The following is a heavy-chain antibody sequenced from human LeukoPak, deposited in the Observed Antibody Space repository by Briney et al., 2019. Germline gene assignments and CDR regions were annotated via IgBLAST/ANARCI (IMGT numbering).Heavy chain of an antibody. CDR2: INQSGST. Sequence: SETLSLTCAVYGGSFSTYYWSWIRQPPGKGLEWIGEINQSGSTNYKPSLKTRVTISVDTSKKQFSLKLSSVTAADTAVYYCARVGLPLIQEGRPDSRGSAFYGPSIVLDNGILAVRGSVWDNWFDPWGQGTLVTVSS. V-gene: IGHV4-34*01. CDR3: ARVGLPLIQEGRPDSRGSAFYGPSIVLDNGILAVRGSVWDNWFDP. J-gene: IGHJ5*02. CDR1: GGSFSTYY. D-gene: IGHD5/OR15-5a*01.